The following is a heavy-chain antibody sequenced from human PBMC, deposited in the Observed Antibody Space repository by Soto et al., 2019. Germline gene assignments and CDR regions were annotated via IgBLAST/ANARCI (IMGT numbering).Heavy chain of an antibody. CDR2: IKQDGSEK. CDR1: GFTFSSYW. V-gene: IGHV3-7*01. J-gene: IGHJ4*02. CDR3: ASECSSTSCYRRRIL. D-gene: IGHD2-2*01. Sequence: GGSLRLSCAASGFTFSSYWMSWVRQAPGKGLEWVANIKQDGSEKYYVDSVKGRFTISRDNAKNSLYLQMNSLRAEDTAVYYCASECSSTSCYRRRILWGQGTLVTVSS.